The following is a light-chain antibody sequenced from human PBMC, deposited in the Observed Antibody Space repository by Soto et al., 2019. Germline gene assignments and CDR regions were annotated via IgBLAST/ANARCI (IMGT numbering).Light chain of an antibody. CDR3: SSYTSSSPYV. Sequence: QSALAQPASVSGSPGQSITISCTGTRSDIGRYNYVSWYQQHPGEAPKLLIYEVSNRPSGVSNRFSGSKSGNTASLTVSGLQAEDEADYYCSSYTSSSPYVFGTGTKLTVL. V-gene: IGLV2-14*01. CDR2: EVS. CDR1: RSDIGRYNY. J-gene: IGLJ1*01.